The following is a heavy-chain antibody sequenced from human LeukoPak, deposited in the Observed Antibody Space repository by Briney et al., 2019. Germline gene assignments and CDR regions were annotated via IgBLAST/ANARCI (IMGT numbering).Heavy chain of an antibody. V-gene: IGHV4-34*01. CDR3: ERGYYFPDY. CDR2: INHSGST. D-gene: IGHD2/OR15-2a*01. CDR1: GGSFSVYY. Sequence: SETLSLTCAVYGGSFSVYYWSCIRQPPGKGLEWIGEINHSGSTNYNPSLKSRVTISVDTSKHQFSLKLSSVTAADTAVYYCERGYYFPDYWGQGTLVTVSS. J-gene: IGHJ4*02.